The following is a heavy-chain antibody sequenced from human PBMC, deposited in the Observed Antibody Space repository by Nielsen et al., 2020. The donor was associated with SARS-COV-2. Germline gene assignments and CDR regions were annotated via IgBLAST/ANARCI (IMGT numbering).Heavy chain of an antibody. CDR3: ARVPGAAQGFLVNDAFDI. CDR2: ISYDGSNK. J-gene: IGHJ3*02. D-gene: IGHD3-10*01. Sequence: WIRQPPGKELEWVAVISYDGSNKYYADSVKGRFTISRDNSKNTLYLQMNSLRAEDTAVYYCARVPGAAQGFLVNDAFDIWGQGTMVTVSS. V-gene: IGHV3-30-3*01.